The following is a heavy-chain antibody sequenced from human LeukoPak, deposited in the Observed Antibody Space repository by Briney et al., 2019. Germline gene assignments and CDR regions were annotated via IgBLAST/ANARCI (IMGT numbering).Heavy chain of an antibody. CDR1: GFAFSSYA. CDR3: AKDLASGWTYYYYGMDV. V-gene: IGHV3-23*01. Sequence: QPGGSLRLSCAASGFAFSSYAMSWVRQAPGKGLEWVSVITSGVTTFYADSVRGRFTISRDNSKNTLYLQMNSLRAEDTAVYYCAKDLASGWTYYYYGMDVWGQGITVTVSS. J-gene: IGHJ6*02. CDR2: ITSGVTT. D-gene: IGHD6-19*01.